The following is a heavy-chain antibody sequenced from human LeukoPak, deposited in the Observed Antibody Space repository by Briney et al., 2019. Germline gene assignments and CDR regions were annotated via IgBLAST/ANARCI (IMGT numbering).Heavy chain of an antibody. CDR3: ARDLPGVRYYYGLDV. CDR1: GFTFSNNY. CDR2: IYYGVT. J-gene: IGHJ6*02. V-gene: IGHV3-53*01. Sequence: PGGSLRLSCAASGFTFSNNYMNWVRQAPGKGLEWVSDIYYGVTNYADSVKGRFTISRDNSENMLYLQMNSLRVDDTAVYYCARDLPGVRYYYGLDVWGQGTTVTVTS. D-gene: IGHD3-10*01.